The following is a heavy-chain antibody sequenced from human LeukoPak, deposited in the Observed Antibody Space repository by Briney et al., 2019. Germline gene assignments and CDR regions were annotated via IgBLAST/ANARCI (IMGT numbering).Heavy chain of an antibody. CDR3: ARADYYDSSGPINDY. D-gene: IGHD3-22*01. J-gene: IGHJ4*02. Sequence: SETLSLTCTVSGGSISSSSYSWGWIRQPPGKGLEWIGSIYYSGSTYYNPSLKSRVTISVDTSKNQFSLKLSSVTAADTAVYYCARADYYDSSGPINDYWGQGTLVTVSS. V-gene: IGHV4-39*07. CDR2: IYYSGST. CDR1: GGSISSSSYS.